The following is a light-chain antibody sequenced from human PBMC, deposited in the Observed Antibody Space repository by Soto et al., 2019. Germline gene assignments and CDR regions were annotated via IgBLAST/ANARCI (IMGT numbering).Light chain of an antibody. V-gene: IGKV3-11*01. J-gene: IGKJ4*01. CDR3: QQRINWPLT. Sequence: EIVLTQSPATLSLSPGERATLSCRASQSVSSFVAWYQQRPGQPPRLLIYDVSKRATGSPTRFSGSGSGTDFNLTNSSLEPEDFAVYYCQQRINWPLTFGGGTKVEIK. CDR1: QSVSSF. CDR2: DVS.